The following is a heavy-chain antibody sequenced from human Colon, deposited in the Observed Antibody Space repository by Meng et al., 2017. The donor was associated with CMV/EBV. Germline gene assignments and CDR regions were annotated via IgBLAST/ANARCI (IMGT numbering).Heavy chain of an antibody. V-gene: IGHV4-39*07. CDR1: GDFISSSRFY. D-gene: IGHD5/OR15-5a*01. CDR3: ARDREQVYDY. Sequence: SETLSLTCAVSGDFISSSRFYWGWIRQPPGKGLDWIANIYRGGSTYYNPSLKSRVVISVDTSKNQFSLTLSSVTAADTAVYYCARDREQVYDYWGQGTLVTVSS. J-gene: IGHJ4*02. CDR2: IYRGGST.